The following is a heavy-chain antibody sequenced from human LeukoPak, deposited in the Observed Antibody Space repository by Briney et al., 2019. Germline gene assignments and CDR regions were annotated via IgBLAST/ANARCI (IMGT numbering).Heavy chain of an antibody. Sequence: PSETLSLTCTASGGSIYSGDYYWSWIRQPPGKGLEWIGYIYFDGSTYYNPSLKSRVSISMGTSKNQFSLKLSSVTAADTAVYFCAGAGDFDSWGQGTLVTVSS. V-gene: IGHV4-30-4*01. D-gene: IGHD3-10*01. CDR1: GGSIYSGDYY. CDR3: AGAGDFDS. J-gene: IGHJ4*02. CDR2: IYFDGST.